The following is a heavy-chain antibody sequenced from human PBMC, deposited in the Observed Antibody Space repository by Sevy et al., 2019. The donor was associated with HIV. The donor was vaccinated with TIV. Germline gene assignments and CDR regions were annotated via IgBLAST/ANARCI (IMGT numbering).Heavy chain of an antibody. CDR3: ANLYSGSYYSRHYYMDV. CDR1: GFTFSSYA. V-gene: IGHV3-23*01. Sequence: GGSLRLSCAASGFTFSSYAMSWVRQAPGKGLEWVSAISGSGGSTYYADSVKGRFTISRDNSKNTLYLQMNSLRAEDTAVYYCANLYSGSYYSRHYYMDVWGKGTTVTVSS. J-gene: IGHJ6*03. CDR2: ISGSGGST. D-gene: IGHD1-26*01.